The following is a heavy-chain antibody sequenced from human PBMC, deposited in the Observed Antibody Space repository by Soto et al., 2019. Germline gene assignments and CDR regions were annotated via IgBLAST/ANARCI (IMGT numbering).Heavy chain of an antibody. V-gene: IGHV4-59*01. D-gene: IGHD3-10*01. CDR3: ARYGSGSYLGYYYGMDV. J-gene: IGHJ6*02. CDR2: IYYSGST. Sequence: PSETLSLTCTVSGGSISSYYWSWIRQPPGKGLEWIGYIYYSGSTNYNPSLKSRVTISVDTSKNQFSLKLSSVTAADTAVYYCARYGSGSYLGYYYGMDVWGQGTTVT. CDR1: GGSISSYY.